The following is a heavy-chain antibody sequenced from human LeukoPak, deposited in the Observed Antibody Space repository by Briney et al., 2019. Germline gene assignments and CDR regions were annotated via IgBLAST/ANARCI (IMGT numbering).Heavy chain of an antibody. Sequence: ASVKVSCKASGYTFTDYYMHWVRQAPGQGLEWMGWINPYTGGTNYAQKFQGRVTMTRDTSITTAYMELSSLSSDDTAVYYCARVTSGIAAVSLHGGYWGQGTLVTVSS. D-gene: IGHD6-13*01. J-gene: IGHJ4*02. CDR3: ARVTSGIAAVSLHGGY. CDR1: GYTFTDYY. V-gene: IGHV1-2*02. CDR2: INPYTGGT.